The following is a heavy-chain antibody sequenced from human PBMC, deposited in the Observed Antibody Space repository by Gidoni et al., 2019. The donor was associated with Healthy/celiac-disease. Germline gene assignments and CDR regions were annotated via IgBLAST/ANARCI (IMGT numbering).Heavy chain of an antibody. CDR2: IWYDGSNK. V-gene: IGHV3-33*08. D-gene: IGHD3-22*01. Sequence: VQPGRSLRLSCAASVFTFSSYGMHWVRQAPGKGLEWVAVIWYDGSNKYYADSVKGRFTISRDNSKNTLYLQMNSLRAEATAVYYCAREGAYYYDSSAPLDYYYGMDVWGQGTTVTVSS. CDR1: VFTFSSYG. CDR3: AREGAYYYDSSAPLDYYYGMDV. J-gene: IGHJ6*02.